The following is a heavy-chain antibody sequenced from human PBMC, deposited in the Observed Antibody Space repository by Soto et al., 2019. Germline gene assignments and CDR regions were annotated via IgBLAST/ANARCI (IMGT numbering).Heavy chain of an antibody. CDR3: AKNSESSAYSSFDY. CDR2: ISGSGIST. Sequence: GGSLRLSCAASGLTFSSYAMSWVRQAPGKGLEWVSGISGSGISTYYADSVKGRLTISRDNSKNTLYLQMNSLRAEDTAVYYCAKNSESSAYSSFDYWGQGTLVTVS. J-gene: IGHJ4*02. D-gene: IGHD3-22*01. CDR1: GLTFSSYA. V-gene: IGHV3-23*01.